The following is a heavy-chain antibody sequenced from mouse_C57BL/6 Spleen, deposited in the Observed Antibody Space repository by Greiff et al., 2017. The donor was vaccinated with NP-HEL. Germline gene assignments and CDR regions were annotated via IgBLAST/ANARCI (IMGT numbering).Heavy chain of an antibody. CDR2: IDPANGNT. V-gene: IGHV14-3*01. CDR1: GFNIKNTY. Sequence: EVKLQESVAELVRPGASVKLSCTASGFNIKNTYMHWVKQRPEQGLEWIGRIDPANGNTKYAPKFQGKATITADTSSNTAYLQLSSLTSEDTAIYYCARGGLYDYDGYAMDYWGQGTSVTVSS. CDR3: ARGGLYDYDGYAMDY. J-gene: IGHJ4*01. D-gene: IGHD2-4*01.